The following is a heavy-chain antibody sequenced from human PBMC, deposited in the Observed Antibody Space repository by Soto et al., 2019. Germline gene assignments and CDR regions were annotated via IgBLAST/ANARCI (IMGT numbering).Heavy chain of an antibody. Sequence: SETLSLTCAVSGGSISSGGYSWSWIRQPPGKGLEWIGYIYHSGSTYYNPSLKSRVTISVDRSKNQFSLKLSSVTAADTAVYYCARGSSCSGGSCYFFSWFDPWGQGTLVTVSS. CDR3: ARGSSCSGGSCYFFSWFDP. CDR2: IYHSGST. CDR1: GGSISSGGYS. V-gene: IGHV4-30-2*01. J-gene: IGHJ5*02. D-gene: IGHD2-15*01.